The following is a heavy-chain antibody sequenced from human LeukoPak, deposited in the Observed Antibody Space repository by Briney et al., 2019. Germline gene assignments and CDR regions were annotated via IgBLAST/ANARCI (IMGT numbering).Heavy chain of an antibody. CDR3: ARGGLEPVDY. CDR1: GFTFSSYS. CDR2: INPEETRT. J-gene: IGHJ4*02. D-gene: IGHD1-1*01. Sequence: GGSLRLSCAASGFTFSSYSMNWVRQAPGKGLVWVSRINPEETRTSYADFVKGRFTISRDNAKNTLYLQMNSLGAEDTAVYYCARGGLEPVDYWGQGTLVTVSS. V-gene: IGHV3-74*01.